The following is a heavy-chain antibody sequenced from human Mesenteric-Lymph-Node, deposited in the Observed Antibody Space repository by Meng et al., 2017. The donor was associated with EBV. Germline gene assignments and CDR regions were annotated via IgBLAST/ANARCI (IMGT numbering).Heavy chain of an antibody. CDR3: TRGDGYSHY. Sequence: QVQLVQSGAEVQKPGSSVKVSCEASAGTFSTYVISWVRQAPGQGLEWMGGIIPVFDTPNYAQKFQGRVTITADESTNTAYMELSSLKYEDTAVYYCTRGDGYSHYWGQGTLVTVSS. CDR2: IIPVFDTP. V-gene: IGHV1-69*01. CDR1: AGTFSTYV. J-gene: IGHJ4*02. D-gene: IGHD5-24*01.